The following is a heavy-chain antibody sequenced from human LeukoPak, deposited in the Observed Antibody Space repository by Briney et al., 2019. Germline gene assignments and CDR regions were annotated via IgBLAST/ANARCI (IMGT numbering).Heavy chain of an antibody. CDR1: GYTFTSYD. J-gene: IGHJ4*02. Sequence: ASVKVSCKASGYTFTSYDINWVRQATGQGLEWMGWMNPNSGNTGYAQKFQGRVTMTRDTSISTAYMELSRLRSDDTAVYYCARGGQRSYSYFDYWGQGTLVTVSS. CDR2: MNPNSGNT. CDR3: ARGGQRSYSYFDY. V-gene: IGHV1-8*01. D-gene: IGHD1-26*01.